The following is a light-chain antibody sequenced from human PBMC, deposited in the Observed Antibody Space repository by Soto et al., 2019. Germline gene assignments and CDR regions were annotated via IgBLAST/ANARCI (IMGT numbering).Light chain of an antibody. V-gene: IGLV1-40*01. CDR3: QSYDSSLSGYV. Sequence: QSVLTQPPSVTGAPGQRVPIACTGSSSNIGAGYDVHWYQKLPGTAPKLLIYGNSSRPSGVPDRFSVSKSGTSASLAITGLQAEDEAEYYCQSYDSSLSGYVFGTGTKVTVL. J-gene: IGLJ1*01. CDR1: SSNIGAGYD. CDR2: GNS.